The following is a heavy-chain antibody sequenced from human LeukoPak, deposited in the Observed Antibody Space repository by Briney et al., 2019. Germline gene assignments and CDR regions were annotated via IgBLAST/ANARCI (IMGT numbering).Heavy chain of an antibody. CDR1: GGTFSSYA. Sequence: SVKVSCKASGGTFSSYAISWVRQAPGQGLEWMGGIIPIFGTANYAQKFQGRVTITADESTSTAYMELSSLRSEDTAVYYCARGYCSGGSCYLDYWGQGTLVTVSS. J-gene: IGHJ4*02. CDR3: ARGYCSGGSCYLDY. CDR2: IIPIFGTA. D-gene: IGHD2-15*01. V-gene: IGHV1-69*13.